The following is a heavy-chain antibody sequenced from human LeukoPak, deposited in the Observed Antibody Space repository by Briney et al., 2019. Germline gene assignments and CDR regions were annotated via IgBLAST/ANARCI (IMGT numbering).Heavy chain of an antibody. J-gene: IGHJ6*03. CDR2: MNPHSGNT. Sequence: ASVKVSRKASGYMFTSYEINWVRQATGQGLEWMGWMNPHSGNTVYVQKFQGRVTMTRDTSMTTAYMELSSLRSEDTAVYYCARGGRDYYGSPYYHYMDVWGKGTTVTVSS. V-gene: IGHV1-8*01. CDR3: ARGGRDYYGSPYYHYMDV. CDR1: GYMFTSYE. D-gene: IGHD3-10*01.